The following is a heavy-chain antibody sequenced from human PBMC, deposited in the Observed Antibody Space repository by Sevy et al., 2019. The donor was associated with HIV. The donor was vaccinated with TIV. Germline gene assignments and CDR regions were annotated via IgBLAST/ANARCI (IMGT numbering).Heavy chain of an antibody. V-gene: IGHV3-23*01. Sequence: GGSLRLSCAASGFTFSSYAMSWVRQAPGKGLEWVSAISGSGGSTYYADSVKGRFTISRDNSKNTLYLQMNSLRAEDTAVYYCAKVPAHRYYYYYGMDVWGQGTTVTVSS. CDR1: GFTFSSYA. CDR3: AKVPAHRYYYYYGMDV. CDR2: ISGSGGST. J-gene: IGHJ6*02.